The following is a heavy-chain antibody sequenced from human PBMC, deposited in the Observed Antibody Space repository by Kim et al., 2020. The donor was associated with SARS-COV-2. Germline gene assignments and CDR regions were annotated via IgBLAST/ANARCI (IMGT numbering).Heavy chain of an antibody. D-gene: IGHD2-21*01. CDR2: IDTTTGNP. V-gene: IGHV7-4-1*02. CDR1: GYTFSTHYA. Sequence: ASVKVSCKASGYTFSTHYAMNWVRQAPGQGLEWLGWIDTTTGNPMYAQAFTGRFVFSLDTFVSTAYLQISSLKAEDTAVYYCARDVRGGDYMDYWGQGTLVTVSS. J-gene: IGHJ4*02. CDR3: ARDVRGGDYMDY.